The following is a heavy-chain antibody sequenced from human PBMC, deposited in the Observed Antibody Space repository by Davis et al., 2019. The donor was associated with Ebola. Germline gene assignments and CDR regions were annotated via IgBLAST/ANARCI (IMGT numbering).Heavy chain of an antibody. CDR2: VKSETSGGTT. CDR1: DSTLNNAW. CDR3: ATGYSQHYDY. D-gene: IGHD5-12*01. J-gene: IGHJ4*02. V-gene: IGHV3-15*07. Sequence: PGGSLRLSCGASDSTLNNAWMNWIRQAPGKGLEWVGRVKSETSGGTTDYAAPVKGRFSIPRDDSNNKVYLQMNNLKTEDTAVYYCATGYSQHYDYWGQGTLVTVSS.